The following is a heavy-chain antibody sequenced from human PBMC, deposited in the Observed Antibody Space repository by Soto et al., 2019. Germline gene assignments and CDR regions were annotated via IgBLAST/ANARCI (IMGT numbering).Heavy chain of an antibody. CDR3: AHRPPGVPSGLWFDY. CDR1: GFSLSTYGVA. J-gene: IGHJ5*01. Sequence: QITLKESGPTLVKPTQTLTLTCTFSGFSLSTYGVAVGWIRQPPGKALEWLAPIYWDDDTRYSPSLRGRLTITKDTSKNQVVLTMTTMDPVDTATYYCAHRPPGVPSGLWFDYRGQGTLVTVSS. D-gene: IGHD5-12*01. CDR2: IYWDDDT. V-gene: IGHV2-5*02.